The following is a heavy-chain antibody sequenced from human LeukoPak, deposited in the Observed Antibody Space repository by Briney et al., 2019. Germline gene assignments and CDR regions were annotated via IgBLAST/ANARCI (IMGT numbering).Heavy chain of an antibody. Sequence: GGSLRLSCAASGFTFSSYAMSWVRQAPGKGLEWVSAISGSGGSTYYADSVKGRFTISRDNSKNTLYLQMNSLRAEDTAVYYCAKDLLWFGGIKAPSSCYMDVWGKGTTVTVSS. CDR2: ISGSGGST. D-gene: IGHD3-10*01. CDR1: GFTFSSYA. V-gene: IGHV3-23*01. J-gene: IGHJ6*03. CDR3: AKDLLWFGGIKAPSSCYMDV.